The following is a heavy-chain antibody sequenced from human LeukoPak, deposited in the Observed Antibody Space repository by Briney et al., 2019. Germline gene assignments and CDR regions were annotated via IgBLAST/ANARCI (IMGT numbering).Heavy chain of an antibody. V-gene: IGHV3-9*01. CDR1: GFIFDDYA. CDR3: ARGYFDSTGYYAFDI. D-gene: IGHD3-22*01. Sequence: PGGSLRLSCEASGFIFDDYAMHWVRQAPGKGLEWVSGISWNSGSIGYADSVKGRFTISRDNAKNSLYLQMNSLRAEDTAVYYCARGYFDSTGYYAFDIWGQGTMVTVSS. CDR2: ISWNSGSI. J-gene: IGHJ3*02.